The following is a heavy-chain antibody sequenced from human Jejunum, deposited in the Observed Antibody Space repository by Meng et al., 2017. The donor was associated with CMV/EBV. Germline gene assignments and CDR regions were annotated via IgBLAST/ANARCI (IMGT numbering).Heavy chain of an antibody. CDR2: INTNTGKP. Sequence: QVQLVQSGSVLKKPXXXXRISCKASGYTFTTYGMNWVRQAPGQGLEWMGWINTNTGKPTYAQGLTGRFVFSLDTSVSTAYLQISSLKAEDTAVYYCARDSEAADYWGQGTLVTVSS. J-gene: IGHJ4*02. D-gene: IGHD6-25*01. CDR3: ARDSEAADY. CDR1: GYTFTTYG. V-gene: IGHV7-4-1*02.